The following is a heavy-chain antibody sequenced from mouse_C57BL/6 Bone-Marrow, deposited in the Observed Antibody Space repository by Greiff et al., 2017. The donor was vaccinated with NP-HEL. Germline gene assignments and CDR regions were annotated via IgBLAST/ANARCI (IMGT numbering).Heavy chain of an antibody. CDR2: ISYDGSN. CDR3: ARDYYSNYRFAY. D-gene: IGHD2-5*01. J-gene: IGHJ3*01. CDR1: GYSITSGYY. V-gene: IGHV3-6*01. Sequence: ESGPGLVKPSQSLSLTCSVTGYSITSGYYWNLIRQFPGNKLEWMGYISYDGSNNYNPSLKNRISITRDTSKNQFFLKLNSVTTEDTATYYCARDYYSNYRFAYWGQGTLVTVSA.